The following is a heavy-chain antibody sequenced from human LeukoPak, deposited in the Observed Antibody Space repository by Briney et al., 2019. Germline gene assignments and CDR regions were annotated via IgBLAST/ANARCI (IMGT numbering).Heavy chain of an antibody. CDR2: INPNSGGT. J-gene: IGHJ4*02. CDR3: ARRKIFEEKQPADY. D-gene: IGHD3-3*01. Sequence: ASVKVSCKASGYTFTGYYMHWVRQAPGQGLEWMGWINPNSGGTNYAQKFQGRVTMTRDTSISTAYMELSRLRSDDTAVYYCARRKIFEEKQPADYWGQGTLVTVSS. CDR1: GYTFTGYY. V-gene: IGHV1-2*02.